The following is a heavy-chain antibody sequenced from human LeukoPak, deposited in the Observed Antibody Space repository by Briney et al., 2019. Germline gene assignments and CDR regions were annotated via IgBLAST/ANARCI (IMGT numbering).Heavy chain of an antibody. V-gene: IGHV3-30*18. CDR3: AKAGLDYYDSSGYPVY. CDR1: GFIFSSYG. Sequence: PGGSLRLSCAASGFIFSSYGMHWVRQAPGKGLEWVALISYDGSNNYYADSVKGRFTISRDKSKNTLYLQMNSLRAEDTAVYYCAKAGLDYYDSSGYPVYWGQGTLVTVSS. D-gene: IGHD3-22*01. CDR2: ISYDGSNN. J-gene: IGHJ4*02.